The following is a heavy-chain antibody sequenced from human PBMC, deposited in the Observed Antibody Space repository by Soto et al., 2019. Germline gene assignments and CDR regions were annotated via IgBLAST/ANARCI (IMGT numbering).Heavy chain of an antibody. V-gene: IGHV3-11*01. J-gene: IGHJ6*02. CDR1: GCTCSNYY. D-gene: IGHD4-17*01. Sequence: SLRLSCAASGCTCSNYYMSWIRQAPGKGLEWVSYISSSGSTIYYADSVKGRFTISRDNAKNSLYLQMNSLRAEDTAVYYCARGGYYGDSPMDVWGQGTTVTVSS. CDR3: ARGGYYGDSPMDV. CDR2: ISSSGSTI.